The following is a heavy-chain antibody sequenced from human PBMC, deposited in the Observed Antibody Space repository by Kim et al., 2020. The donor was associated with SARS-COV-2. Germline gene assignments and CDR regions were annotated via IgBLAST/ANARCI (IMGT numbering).Heavy chain of an antibody. J-gene: IGHJ3*02. D-gene: IGHD6-19*01. V-gene: IGHV4-61*02. CDR1: GGSISSGSYY. Sequence: SETLSLTCTVSGGSISSGSYYWSWIRQPAGKGLEWIGRIYTSGSTNYNPSLKSRVTISVDTSKNQFSLKLSSVTAADTAVYYCASRLNSSGWYRGIDAFDIWGQGTMVTVSS. CDR2: IYTSGST. CDR3: ASRLNSSGWYRGIDAFDI.